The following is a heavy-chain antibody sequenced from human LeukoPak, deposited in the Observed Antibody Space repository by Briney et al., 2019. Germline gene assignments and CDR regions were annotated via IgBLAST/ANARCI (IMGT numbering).Heavy chain of an antibody. V-gene: IGHV4-34*01. CDR2: INHSGST. CDR3: ARDPVVPAAMYPHYYGMDV. Sequence: SETLSLTCAVYGGSFSGYYWSWIRQPPGKGLEWIGEINHSGSTNYNPSLKSRVTISVDTSKSQFSLKLSSVTAADTAVYYCARDPVVPAAMYPHYYGMDVWGQGTTVTVSS. D-gene: IGHD2-2*01. J-gene: IGHJ6*02. CDR1: GGSFSGYY.